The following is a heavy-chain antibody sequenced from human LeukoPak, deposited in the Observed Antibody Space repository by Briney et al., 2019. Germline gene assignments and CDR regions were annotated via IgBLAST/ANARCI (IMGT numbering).Heavy chain of an antibody. D-gene: IGHD6-19*01. CDR3: ARVLPSIAVAGKYYYYYYYMDV. J-gene: IGHJ6*03. V-gene: IGHV1-8*03. Sequence: ASVKVSCKASGYTFTSYDINWVRQATGQGLEWMGWMNPNSGNTGYAQKFQGRVTITRNTSISTAYMELSSLRSEDTAVYYCARVLPSIAVAGKYYYYYYYMDVWGKGTTVTVSS. CDR2: MNPNSGNT. CDR1: GYTFTSYD.